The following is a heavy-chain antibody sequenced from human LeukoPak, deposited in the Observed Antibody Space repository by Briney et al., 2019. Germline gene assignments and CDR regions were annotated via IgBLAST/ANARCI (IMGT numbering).Heavy chain of an antibody. CDR2: ISGSGGST. D-gene: IGHD3/OR15-3a*01. V-gene: IGHV3-23*01. Sequence: GGSLRLSCAASGFTFSSYGMSWVRQAPGKGLEYVSSISGSGGSTNHADSVKGRFTISRDNSKNTLYLQMNSLRAEDTAVYYCAKVWTAYSDDYFDYWGQGTLVTVSS. CDR3: AKVWTAYSDDYFDY. CDR1: GFTFSSYG. J-gene: IGHJ4*02.